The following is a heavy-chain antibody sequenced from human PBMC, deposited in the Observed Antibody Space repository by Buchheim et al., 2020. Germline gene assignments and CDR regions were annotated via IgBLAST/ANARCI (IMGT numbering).Heavy chain of an antibody. CDR1: GFTFSSYS. CDR3: AREETIVVAPAAIDY. V-gene: IGHV3-48*04. J-gene: IGHJ4*02. D-gene: IGHD2-2*01. CDR2: ISSSSTI. Sequence: EVQLVESGGGLVQPGGSLRLSCAASGFTFSSYSMNWVRQAPGKGLEWVSYISSSSTIYYADSVKGRFTISRDNAKNSLYLQMNSLRAEDTAVYYCAREETIVVAPAAIDYWGQGTL.